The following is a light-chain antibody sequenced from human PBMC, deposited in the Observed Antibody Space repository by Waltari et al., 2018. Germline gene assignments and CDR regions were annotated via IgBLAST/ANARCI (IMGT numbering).Light chain of an antibody. CDR2: AAS. Sequence: DIQMTQSPSSLSASVGDRVTITCRASQSISTYLTWYRQKPGEAPNLLIYAASTLQSGVPARFSGSGSGTDFTLTINGLQPEDFATYYCQQSYSTPKFGQGTKVEIK. V-gene: IGKV1-39*01. CDR3: QQSYSTPK. CDR1: QSISTY. J-gene: IGKJ1*01.